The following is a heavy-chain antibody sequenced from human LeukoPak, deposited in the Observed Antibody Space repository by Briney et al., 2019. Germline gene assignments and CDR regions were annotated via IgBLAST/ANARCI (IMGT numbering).Heavy chain of an antibody. D-gene: IGHD3-10*01. CDR1: GFTFSGSA. Sequence: GGSLRLSCAASGFTFSGSAMHWVRQASGKGLEWVGRIRSKANSYATAYAASVKGRFTISRDDSKNTAYLQMNSLETEDTAVYYCARVGYTVRGVMGYWGQGTLVTVSS. CDR2: IRSKANSYAT. CDR3: ARVGYTVRGVMGY. V-gene: IGHV3-73*01. J-gene: IGHJ4*02.